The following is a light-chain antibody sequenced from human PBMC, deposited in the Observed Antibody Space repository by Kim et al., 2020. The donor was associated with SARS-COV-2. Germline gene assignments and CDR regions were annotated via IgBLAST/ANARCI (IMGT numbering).Light chain of an antibody. CDR3: SGLSDSRKGHVV. Sequence: RMTIFCCSGRTNNGGSTASWYQQHPAAAPTLLLYNDNHRPPGRLDRCSASKSCSSASLVISGLHSYDEDAYFCSGLSDSRKGHVVFGGGTQLTVL. J-gene: IGLJ2*01. V-gene: IGLV1-44*01. CDR2: NDN. CDR1: RTNNGGST.